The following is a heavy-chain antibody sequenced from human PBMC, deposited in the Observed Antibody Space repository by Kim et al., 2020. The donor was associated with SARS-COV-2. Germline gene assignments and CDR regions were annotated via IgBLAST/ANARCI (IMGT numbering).Heavy chain of an antibody. Sequence: SVKGRFTISRDNAKNSLYLQMNSLRAEDTALYYCAKDQSLEWLFAPFDIWGQGTMVTVSS. D-gene: IGHD3-3*01. V-gene: IGHV3-9*01. CDR3: AKDQSLEWLFAPFDI. J-gene: IGHJ3*02.